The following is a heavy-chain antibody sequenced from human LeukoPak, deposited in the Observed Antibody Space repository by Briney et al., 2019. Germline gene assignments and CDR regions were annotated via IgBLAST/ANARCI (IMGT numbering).Heavy chain of an antibody. CDR1: GGSFSGYY. Sequence: SETLSLTCAVYGGSFSGYYWSWIRQPPGKGLEWIGEINHSGSTNYNPSLKSRVTISVDTSKNQFSLKLSSVTAADTAVYYCARRRTYYYGSGSYYYWFDPWGQGTLVAVSS. V-gene: IGHV4-34*01. CDR2: INHSGST. D-gene: IGHD3-10*01. CDR3: ARRRTYYYGSGSYYYWFDP. J-gene: IGHJ5*02.